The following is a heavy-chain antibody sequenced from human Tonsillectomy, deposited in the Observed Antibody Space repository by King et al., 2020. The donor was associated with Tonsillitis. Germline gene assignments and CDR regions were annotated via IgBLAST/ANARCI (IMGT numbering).Heavy chain of an antibody. V-gene: IGHV1-46*03. J-gene: IGHJ5*02. Sequence: QVQLVESGGEVKKPGASVKLSCTASGYTFTSYYIHWVRQAPGQGLEWMGTINPSGGRTNYAQKVQGSVTLTSDTSTSTVYMEMGGLRSHDTAVYYCGRGPGARRTAAGSSTWFDTWGRGTLVSVS. CDR1: GYTFTSYY. CDR3: GRGPGARRTAAGSSTWFDT. CDR2: INPSGGRT. D-gene: IGHD6-13*01.